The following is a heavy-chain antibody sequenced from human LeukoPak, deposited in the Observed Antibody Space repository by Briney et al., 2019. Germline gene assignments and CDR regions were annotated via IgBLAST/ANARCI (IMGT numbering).Heavy chain of an antibody. Sequence: ASVKVSCKASGYTFTSYGISWVRQAPGQGLEWMGWISAYNGNTNYAQKLQGRVTMATDTSTSTAYMELSSLRSDDTAMYYCACTVGADIPDAFDIWGQGTMVTVSS. J-gene: IGHJ3*02. CDR3: ACTVGADIPDAFDI. D-gene: IGHD1-26*01. V-gene: IGHV1-18*01. CDR1: GYTFTSYG. CDR2: ISAYNGNT.